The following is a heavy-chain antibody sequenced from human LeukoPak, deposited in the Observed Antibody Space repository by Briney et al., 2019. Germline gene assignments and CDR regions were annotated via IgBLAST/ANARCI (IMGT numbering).Heavy chain of an antibody. CDR3: AKPLYSGSLPSAFDY. J-gene: IGHJ4*02. D-gene: IGHD1-26*01. Sequence: PGGSLRLSCAASGFTFDDYAMHWVRQAPGKGLEWVSGISWNSGSIGYADSVKGRFTISRDNAKNSLYLQMNSLRAEDTALYYCAKPLYSGSLPSAFDYWGQGTLVTVSS. CDR1: GFTFDDYA. V-gene: IGHV3-9*01. CDR2: ISWNSGSI.